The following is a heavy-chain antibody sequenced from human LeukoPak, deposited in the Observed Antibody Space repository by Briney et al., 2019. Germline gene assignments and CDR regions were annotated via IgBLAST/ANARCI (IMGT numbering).Heavy chain of an antibody. V-gene: IGHV3-7*05. CDR1: GLPFSSYW. CDR3: ARGQMAGY. CDR2: VKPDGSEK. D-gene: IGHD5-24*01. J-gene: IGHJ4*02. Sequence: TGGSLRLSCAASGLPFSSYWMSWVRQAPGKGLEWVANVKPDGSEKSYVDSVKGRFTISRDNAKNSLYLQMNSLRAEDTAVYYCARGQMAGYWGQGTLVTVSS.